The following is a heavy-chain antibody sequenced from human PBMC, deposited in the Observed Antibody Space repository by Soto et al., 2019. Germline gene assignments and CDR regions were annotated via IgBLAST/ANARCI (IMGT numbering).Heavy chain of an antibody. CDR1: GYSFTSYW. J-gene: IGHJ6*02. CDR2: IYPGDSDT. Sequence: RESLKISCKGSGYSFTSYWIGWVRQMPGKGLEWMGIIYPGDSDTRYSPSFQGQVTISADKSISTAYLQWSSLKASDTAMYYCARHFLSPQKWYYVMDVCGQGSTVIGS. D-gene: IGHD1-26*01. V-gene: IGHV5-51*01. CDR3: ARHFLSPQKWYYVMDV.